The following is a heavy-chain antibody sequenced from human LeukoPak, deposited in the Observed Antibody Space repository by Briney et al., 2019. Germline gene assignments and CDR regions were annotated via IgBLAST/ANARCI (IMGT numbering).Heavy chain of an antibody. D-gene: IGHD5-24*01. Sequence: PGGSLRLSCAASGFTFSSYAMHWVRQAPGKGLEYVSAISSNGGSTYYANSVKGRSTISRDNSKNTLYLQMGSLRAEDMAVYYCASIVGLAINSGAFDIWGQGTMVTVSS. J-gene: IGHJ3*02. CDR2: ISSNGGST. CDR1: GFTFSSYA. V-gene: IGHV3-64*01. CDR3: ASIVGLAINSGAFDI.